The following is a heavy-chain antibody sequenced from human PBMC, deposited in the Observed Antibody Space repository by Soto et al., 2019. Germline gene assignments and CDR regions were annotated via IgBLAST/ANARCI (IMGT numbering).Heavy chain of an antibody. D-gene: IGHD3-16*01. V-gene: IGHV4-59*01. Sequence: SETLSLTCTVSGGSISSYYWSWIRQPPGKGLEWIGYIYYSGSTNYNPSLKSRVTISVDTSKNQFSLKLSSVTAADTAVYYCAREFIWGSNPYNWFDPWGQGTLVTVSS. CDR2: IYYSGST. J-gene: IGHJ5*02. CDR1: GGSISSYY. CDR3: AREFIWGSNPYNWFDP.